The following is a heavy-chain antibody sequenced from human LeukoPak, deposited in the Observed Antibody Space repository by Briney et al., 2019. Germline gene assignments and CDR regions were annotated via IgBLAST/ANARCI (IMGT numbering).Heavy chain of an antibody. D-gene: IGHD2-2*01. CDR3: ARVSSYCSSTSCPTLYYFDY. J-gene: IGHJ4*02. Sequence: ASVKVSCKASGYTFTGYYMHWVRQAPGQGLEWMGWINPNSGGTNYAQKFQGRVTMTRDTSIGTAYMELSRLRSDDTAVYYCARVSSYCSSTSCPTLYYFDYWGQGTLVTVSS. V-gene: IGHV1-2*02. CDR1: GYTFTGYY. CDR2: INPNSGGT.